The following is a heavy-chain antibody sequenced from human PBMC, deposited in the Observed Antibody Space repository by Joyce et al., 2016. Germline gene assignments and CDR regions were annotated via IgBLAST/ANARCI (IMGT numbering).Heavy chain of an antibody. D-gene: IGHD3-22*01. CDR3: VKEYGYDSSGYYSFDY. CDR2: ISSNGDST. V-gene: IGHV3-64D*06. CDR1: GFTFSNYA. Sequence: EVQLVESGGGLVQPGGSLRVSCSASGFTFSNYAMHWVRQAPGNGLEYVSTISSNGDSTYYADSVKGRFTISRDKSKNTMYLQMSSLRVEDTAVYYCVKEYGYDSSGYYSFDYWGQGTLLTVSS. J-gene: IGHJ4*02.